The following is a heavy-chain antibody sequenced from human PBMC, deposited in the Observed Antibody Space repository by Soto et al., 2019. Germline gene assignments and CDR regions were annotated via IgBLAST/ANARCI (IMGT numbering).Heavy chain of an antibody. CDR3: AREKFGDILGDGMDV. CDR1: GGTFSSYA. CDR2: IIPIFGTA. D-gene: IGHD3-10*01. J-gene: IGHJ6*02. Sequence: SVKVSCKASGGTFSSYAISWVRQAPGQGLEWMGGIIPIFGTANYAQKFQGRVTITADESTSTAYMELSSLRSEDTALYYCAREKFGDILGDGMDVWAQGTTVTVSS. V-gene: IGHV1-69*13.